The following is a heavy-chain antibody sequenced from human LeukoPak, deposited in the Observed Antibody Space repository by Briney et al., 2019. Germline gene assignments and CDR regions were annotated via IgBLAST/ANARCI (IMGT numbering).Heavy chain of an antibody. CDR2: ISPKSGDT. Sequence: ASVKVSCKASGYSFTDNYIHWARQAPGQGLEWMGWISPKSGDTNYAQKFQGRVTMTRDTSISTAYMELSRLRSDDTAVYYCASSSDSGYDWGGPFDYWGQGTLVTVSS. J-gene: IGHJ4*02. D-gene: IGHD5-12*01. CDR3: ASSSDSGYDWGGPFDY. CDR1: GYSFTDNY. V-gene: IGHV1-2*02.